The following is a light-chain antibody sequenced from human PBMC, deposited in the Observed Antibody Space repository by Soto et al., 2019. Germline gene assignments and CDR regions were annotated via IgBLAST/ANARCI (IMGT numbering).Light chain of an antibody. CDR1: FSNIGNNY. V-gene: IGLV1-51*01. CDR2: DNN. CDR3: GTWDSGLSAWV. J-gene: IGLJ3*02. Sequence: QSVLTQPPSVSAAPGQKVTISCSGSFSNIGNNYVSWYQQLPGTAPKLLFYDNNNRPSGIPDRFSGSKSGTSATLGITGLQTGDEADYYCGTWDSGLSAWVFGGGTKLTVL.